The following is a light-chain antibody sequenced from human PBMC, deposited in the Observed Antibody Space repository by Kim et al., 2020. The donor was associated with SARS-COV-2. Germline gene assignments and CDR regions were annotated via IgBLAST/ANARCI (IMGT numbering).Light chain of an antibody. J-gene: IGLJ2*01. CDR2: GKD. Sequence: VALGQTVRITCQGDSLRSYYATWYQQKPGQAPILVIYGKDNRPSGIPDRFSGSSSGNTASLTITGTQAGDEADYYCNSRDSNDNVLFGGGTKLTVL. CDR3: NSRDSNDNVL. CDR1: SLRSYY. V-gene: IGLV3-19*01.